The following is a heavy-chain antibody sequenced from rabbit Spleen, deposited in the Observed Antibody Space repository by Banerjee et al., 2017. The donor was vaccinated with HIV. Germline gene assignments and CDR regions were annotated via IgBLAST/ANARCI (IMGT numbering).Heavy chain of an antibody. J-gene: IGHJ4*01. V-gene: IGHV1S47*01. Sequence: QEQLVESGGGLVQPGGSLKLSCKASGFDFSSYGMSWVRQAPGKGLEWIGDIDPIFGITVYASWVNGRFTISSHNAQNTLYLQLNSLTAADTATYFCARDLTDVIGWNFGWWGQGTLVTVS. CDR3: ARDLTDVIGWNFGW. CDR1: GFDFSSYG. D-gene: IGHD1-1*01. CDR2: IDPIFGIT.